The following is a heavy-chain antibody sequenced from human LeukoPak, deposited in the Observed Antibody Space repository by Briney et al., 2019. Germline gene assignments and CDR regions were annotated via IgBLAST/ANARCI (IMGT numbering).Heavy chain of an antibody. J-gene: IGHJ4*02. Sequence: QAGGSLRVSCAASGFTFSSYAMHWVRQAPGKGLEWVAVISYDGSNKYYADSVKGRFTISRDNSKNTLYLQMNSLRAEDTAVYYCASFPVAVQYFAYGGQGPLVTASS. V-gene: IGHV3-30-3*01. CDR3: ASFPVAVQYFAY. CDR1: GFTFSSYA. CDR2: ISYDGSNK. D-gene: IGHD6-19*01.